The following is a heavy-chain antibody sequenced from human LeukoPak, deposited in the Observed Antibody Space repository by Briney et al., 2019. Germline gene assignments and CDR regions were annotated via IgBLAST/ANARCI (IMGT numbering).Heavy chain of an antibody. V-gene: IGHV1-18*01. CDR2: ISAYNGNT. CDR1: GYTFTSYG. J-gene: IGHJ6*02. D-gene: IGHD3-10*01. Sequence: ASVKVSCTASGYTFTSYGISWVRQAPGQGLEWMGWISAYNGNTNYAQKLQGRVTMTTDTSTSTAYMELRSLRSDDTAVYYCTVRGASSDYYYYGMDVWGQGTTVTVSS. CDR3: TVRGASSDYYYYGMDV.